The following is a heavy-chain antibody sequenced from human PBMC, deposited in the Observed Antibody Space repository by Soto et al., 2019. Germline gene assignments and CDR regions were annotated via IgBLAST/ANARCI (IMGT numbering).Heavy chain of an antibody. CDR3: ARAHCGDFGYGMDV. CDR1: GGSISSGGYS. CDR2: IYDSGFT. V-gene: IGHV4-30-2*01. Sequence: SETLSLTCAVSGGSISSGGYSWSWTRQPPGKGLEWIGYIYDSGFTYYNPSLKSRVTISVDRSKNQFSLKLSSVTAADTAVYYCARAHCGDFGYGMDVWGQGTTVTVSS. J-gene: IGHJ6*02. D-gene: IGHD4-17*01.